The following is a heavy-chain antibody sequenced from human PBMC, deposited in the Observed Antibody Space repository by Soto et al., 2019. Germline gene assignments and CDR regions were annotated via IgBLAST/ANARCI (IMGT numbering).Heavy chain of an antibody. CDR2: LNHSGST. J-gene: IGHJ4*02. CDR1: GGSFSGYY. V-gene: IGHV4-34*01. CDR3: ARGSINYDFWSGYPYYFDY. D-gene: IGHD3-3*01. Sequence: QVQLQQWGAGLLKPSETLSLTCAAYGGSFSGYYWSWIRHPPGKGLEWIGELNHSGSTNYNPSVKSRVTISVDTSKNQFSLKLSSVTAADTAVYYCARGSINYDFWSGYPYYFDYWGQGTLVTVSS.